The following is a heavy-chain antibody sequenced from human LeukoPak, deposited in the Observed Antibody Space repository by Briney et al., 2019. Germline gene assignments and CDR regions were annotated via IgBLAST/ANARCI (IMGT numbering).Heavy chain of an antibody. J-gene: IGHJ4*02. CDR1: GRSISSYY. CDR3: ARNTPPLNYYDYGWGSPYSLPDY. CDR2: IYYSGST. V-gene: IGHV4-59*01. Sequence: PSETLSLTCTVSGRSISSYYWSSIRQPPGKGLEWIGYIYYSGSTNYNPSLKSRVTISVDPSNNQFSLKLSSVTAADTAVYYCARNTPPLNYYDYGWGSPYSLPDYWGQGTLVTVSS. D-gene: IGHD3-16*01.